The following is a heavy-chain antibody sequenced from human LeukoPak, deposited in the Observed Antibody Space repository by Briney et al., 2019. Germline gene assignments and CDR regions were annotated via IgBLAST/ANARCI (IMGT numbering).Heavy chain of an antibody. V-gene: IGHV4-34*01. D-gene: IGHD3-22*01. CDR3: ARVDDSSGYYQYYFDY. J-gene: IGHJ4*02. CDR1: GGSLSGYY. Sequence: SETLSLTCAVYGGSLSGYYWSWIRQPPGKGLEWIGEINHSGSTNYNPSLKSRVTISVDTSKNQFSLKLSSVTAADTAVYYCARVDDSSGYYQYYFDYWGQGTLVTVSS. CDR2: INHSGST.